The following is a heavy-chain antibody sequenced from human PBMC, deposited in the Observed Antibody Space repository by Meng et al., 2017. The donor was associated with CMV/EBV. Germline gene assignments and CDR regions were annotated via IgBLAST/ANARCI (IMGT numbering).Heavy chain of an antibody. CDR2: MNPNSGNT. D-gene: IGHD3-10*01. J-gene: IGHJ4*02. CDR1: GYTFTSYD. CDR3: ARTPMVRGVISHFDY. V-gene: IGHV1-8*01. Sequence: ASVKVSCKASGYTFTSYDINWVRQATGQGLEWMGWMNPNSGNTGYAQKFQGRVTMTRDTSISTAYMELSRLRSDDTAVYYCARTPMVRGVISHFDYWGQGTLVTVSS.